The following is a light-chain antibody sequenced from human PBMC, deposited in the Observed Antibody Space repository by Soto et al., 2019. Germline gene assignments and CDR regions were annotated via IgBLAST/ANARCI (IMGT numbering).Light chain of an antibody. J-gene: IGKJ4*01. CDR2: VAS. CDR1: QGFSNY. V-gene: IGKV1-33*01. Sequence: DIQMTQSPSSLSASVGDRVTITCQASQGFSNYLNWYQQKPGKAPKLLIYVASNLETGDPSRFSRSGSGTDFTLSISSLQPEDISTYYCQQYDNLPLTFGEGTKVEIK. CDR3: QQYDNLPLT.